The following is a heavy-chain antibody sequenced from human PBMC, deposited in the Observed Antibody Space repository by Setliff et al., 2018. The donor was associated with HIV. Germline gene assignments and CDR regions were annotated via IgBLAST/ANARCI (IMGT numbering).Heavy chain of an antibody. CDR2: MNPNNGNT. V-gene: IGHV1-8*02. CDR1: GYNFTDYD. CDR3: ARGTAPRPASVLEFLEWLFPNWFDP. J-gene: IGHJ5*02. Sequence: ASVKVSCKASGYNFTDYDINWVRQATGQGLEWMRWMNPNNGNTGYAEKFQGRVTMTRDTSISTAYMELSSLRSDDTAVYYCARGTAPRPASVLEFLEWLFPNWFDPWGQGTLVTVSS. D-gene: IGHD3-3*02.